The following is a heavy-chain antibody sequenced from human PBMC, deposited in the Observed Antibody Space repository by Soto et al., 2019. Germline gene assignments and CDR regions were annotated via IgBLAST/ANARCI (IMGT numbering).Heavy chain of an antibody. J-gene: IGHJ3*02. Sequence: QVQLQQWGAGLLKPSETLSLTCAVSSGPFSGYYWSWIRQSPGKGLEWIGEISHSGSTNYNPALKSRVTISVDTSKNQFSLKLSSVTAAETAVYYCAISSITNDAFGIWGQGTLVTVSS. D-gene: IGHD1-1*01. V-gene: IGHV4-34*01. CDR3: AISSITNDAFGI. CDR1: SGPFSGYY. CDR2: ISHSGST.